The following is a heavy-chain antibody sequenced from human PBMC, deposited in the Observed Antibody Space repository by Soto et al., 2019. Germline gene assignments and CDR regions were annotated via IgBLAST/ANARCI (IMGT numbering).Heavy chain of an antibody. CDR2: IIPNYGKT. CDR1: GGTFSSYA. Sequence: SVKVSCKASGGTFSSYAISWVRQSPGQGLEWMGRIIPNYGKTNYAQKFQGRVTMTTDKSTSTAYMELRSLRSDDTAVYYCARDIVVVVAAHYMDVWGKGTTVTVSS. CDR3: ARDIVVVVAAHYMDV. J-gene: IGHJ6*03. V-gene: IGHV1-69*04. D-gene: IGHD2-15*01.